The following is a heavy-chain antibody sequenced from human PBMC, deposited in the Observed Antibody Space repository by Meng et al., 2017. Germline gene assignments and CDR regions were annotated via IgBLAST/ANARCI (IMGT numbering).Heavy chain of an antibody. CDR3: ARVIYDYVWGSYRFDY. J-gene: IGHJ4*02. CDR1: GGSFSGYY. CDR2: INHSGST. Sequence: LQQWGAGLLKPSETLSLTCAVDGGSFSGYYWSWIRQPPGKGLEWIGEINHSGSTNYNPSLKSRVTISVDTSKNQFSLKLSSVTAADTAVYYCARVIYDYVWGSYRFDYWGQGTLVTVSS. V-gene: IGHV4-34*01. D-gene: IGHD3-16*02.